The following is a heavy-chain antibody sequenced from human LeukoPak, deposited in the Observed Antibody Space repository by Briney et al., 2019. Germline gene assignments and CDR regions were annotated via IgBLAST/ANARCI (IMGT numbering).Heavy chain of an antibody. CDR2: MNPNSGNT. CDR1: GYTFTSYD. Sequence: ASVKVSCKASGYTFTSYDINWVRQATGQGLEWMGWMNPNSGNTGYAQKFQGRVTITRNTSISTAYMELSSLRSEDTAVYYCAGGRHSNYASTWAFDPWGQGTLVTVSS. D-gene: IGHD4-11*01. J-gene: IGHJ5*02. CDR3: AGGRHSNYASTWAFDP. V-gene: IGHV1-8*03.